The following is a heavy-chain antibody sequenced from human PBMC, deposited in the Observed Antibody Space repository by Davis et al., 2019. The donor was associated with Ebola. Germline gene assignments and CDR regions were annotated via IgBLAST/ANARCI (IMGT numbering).Heavy chain of an antibody. CDR2: ISYDGSNK. Sequence: GESLNTSCAASGFTFSSYAMHWVRQAPGKGLEWVAVISYDGSNKYYADSVKGRFTISRDNSKNTLYLQMNSLRAEDTAVYYCASSGYYYYGMDVWGQGTTVTVSS. CDR3: ASSGYYYYGMDV. CDR1: GFTFSSYA. D-gene: IGHD2-15*01. V-gene: IGHV3-30-3*01. J-gene: IGHJ6*02.